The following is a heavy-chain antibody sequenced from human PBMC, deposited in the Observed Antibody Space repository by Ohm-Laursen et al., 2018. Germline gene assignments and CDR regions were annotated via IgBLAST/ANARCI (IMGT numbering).Heavy chain of an antibody. J-gene: IGHJ4*02. CDR3: ASLIRTVTTTDY. CDR2: VTADGDHI. CDR1: GFTFNNYA. D-gene: IGHD4-17*01. V-gene: IGHV3-23*01. Sequence: SLRLSCAASGFTFNNYAMFWVRQAPGTGLEWVALVTADGDHIEYADFVKGRFTISRDNSKNTLYLQMNSLRAEDTAIYYCASLIRTVTTTDYWGQGTLVTVST.